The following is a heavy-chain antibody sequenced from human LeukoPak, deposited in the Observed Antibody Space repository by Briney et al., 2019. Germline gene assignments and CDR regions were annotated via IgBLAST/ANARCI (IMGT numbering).Heavy chain of an antibody. CDR1: GFPFSDAW. D-gene: IGHD3-16*01. J-gene: IGHJ4*02. CDR3: TRDEGDDYFDN. V-gene: IGHV3-15*04. Sequence: GGSLGLSCAASGFPFSDAWMSWVRQAPGKGLEWVGRIESKTDSGTTEYAAPVKGRFTISRDDSKNTLYLQMNSLKTEDTDVYYCTRDEGDDYFDNWGQGTLVTVSS. CDR2: IESKTDSGTT.